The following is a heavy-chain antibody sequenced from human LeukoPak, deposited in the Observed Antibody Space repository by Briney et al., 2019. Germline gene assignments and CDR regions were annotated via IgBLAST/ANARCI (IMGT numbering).Heavy chain of an antibody. CDR3: ARGDYSNFGWFDP. V-gene: IGHV1-2*02. CDR2: INPNSGGT. CDR1: GYTLTGYY. D-gene: IGHD4-11*01. J-gene: IGHJ5*02. Sequence: ASVKVSCKASGYTLTGYYMHWVRQAPGQGLEWMGWINPNSGGTNYAQKFQGRVTMTRDTSISTAYMELSRLRSDDTAVYYCARGDYSNFGWFDPWGQGTLVTVSS.